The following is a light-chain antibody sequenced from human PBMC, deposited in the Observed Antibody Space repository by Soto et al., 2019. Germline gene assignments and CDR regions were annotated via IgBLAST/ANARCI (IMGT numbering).Light chain of an antibody. CDR2: AAS. J-gene: IGKJ5*01. CDR1: QSISSY. V-gene: IGKV1-39*01. CDR3: QQSYTTSIT. Sequence: DIQMTQSPSSLSASVGDRVTITCRASQSISSYLNWYQHKPGKAPKLLIYAASSLQGGVPSRFSGSGSGTDFTLTISSLQPEDFATYYCQQSYTTSITFGQGTRLEIK.